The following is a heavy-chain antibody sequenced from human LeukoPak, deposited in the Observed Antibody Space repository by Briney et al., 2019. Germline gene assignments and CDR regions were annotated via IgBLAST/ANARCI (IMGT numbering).Heavy chain of an antibody. Sequence: ASVKVSCKGSGNTFSGSYVHWVRQAPDQGLEWMGWIDPNSAGTNTNYAQKFQDRVTFTRDASVSAAYMELSRLRSDDTAVYYCALKEDSPLFDIWGQGTMVTVSS. CDR1: GNTFSGSY. D-gene: IGHD4-11*01. CDR3: ALKEDSPLFDI. CDR2: IDPNSAGTNT. J-gene: IGHJ3*02. V-gene: IGHV1-2*02.